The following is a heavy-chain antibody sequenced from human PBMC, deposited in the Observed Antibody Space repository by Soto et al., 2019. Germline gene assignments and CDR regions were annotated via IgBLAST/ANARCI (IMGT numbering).Heavy chain of an antibody. CDR1: GFSLSTSGVG. Sequence: QITLKESGPTLVKPTQTLTLTCTFSGFSLSTSGVGVGWIRQPPGKALEWLALIYWDDDKRYSPSLKSRLNITKDTSKNQVVLTMTNMDPVDTATYYCAQAVIVATTFDYWGQGTLVTVSS. CDR2: IYWDDDK. J-gene: IGHJ4*02. CDR3: AQAVIVATTFDY. D-gene: IGHD5-12*01. V-gene: IGHV2-5*02.